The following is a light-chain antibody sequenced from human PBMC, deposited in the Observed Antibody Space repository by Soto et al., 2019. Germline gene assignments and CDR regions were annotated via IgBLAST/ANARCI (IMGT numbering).Light chain of an antibody. CDR1: SSDIGVYNY. Sequence: QSALTQPASVSGSPGQSITISCTGTSSDIGVYNYVSWYQQHPGKAPKLMIYEVSKRPSGVPDRFSGSKSGNTASLTVSGLQAEDEADYYCSSYAGSNYVVFGGGTKLTVL. CDR2: EVS. J-gene: IGLJ2*01. V-gene: IGLV2-8*01. CDR3: SSYAGSNYVV.